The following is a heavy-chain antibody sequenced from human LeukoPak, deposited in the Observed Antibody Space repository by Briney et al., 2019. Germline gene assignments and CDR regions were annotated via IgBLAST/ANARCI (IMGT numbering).Heavy chain of an antibody. CDR2: IYYSGST. Sequence: PSETLSLTCTVSGGSISSSSYYWGWIRQPPGKGLEWIGSIYYSGSTYYNPSLKSRVTMSVDTSKNQFSLKLSSVTASDTAVYYCARDPGTSWRGSYFDYWGQGTLVTVSS. CDR1: GGSISSSSYY. J-gene: IGHJ4*02. V-gene: IGHV4-39*07. CDR3: ARDPGTSWRGSYFDY. D-gene: IGHD1-26*01.